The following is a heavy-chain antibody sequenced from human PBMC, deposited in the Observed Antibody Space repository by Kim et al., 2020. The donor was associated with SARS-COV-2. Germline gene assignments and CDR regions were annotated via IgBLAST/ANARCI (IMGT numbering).Heavy chain of an antibody. CDR2: IYYSGST. V-gene: IGHV4-59*13. CDR3: ASTRTMVRGVISPGEPYYYYGMDV. J-gene: IGHJ6*02. D-gene: IGHD3-10*01. CDR1: GGSISSYY. Sequence: SETLSLTCTVSGGSISSYYWSWIRQPPGKGLEWIGYIYYSGSTNYNPSLKSRVTISVDTSKNQFSLKLSSVTAADTAVYYCASTRTMVRGVISPGEPYYYYGMDVWGQGTTVTVSS.